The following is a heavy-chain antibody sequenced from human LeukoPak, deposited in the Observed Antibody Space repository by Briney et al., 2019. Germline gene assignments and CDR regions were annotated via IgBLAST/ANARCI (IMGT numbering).Heavy chain of an antibody. CDR3: ARPVDTAMVTADY. J-gene: IGHJ4*02. CDR2: ISYDGSDK. V-gene: IGHV3-30-3*01. D-gene: IGHD5-18*01. Sequence: GRSLRLSCAASGFTFRNYALHWVRQAPGKGLEWVAVISYDGSDKYYADSVKGRFTISRDNSKNTLYLQMNSLRAEDTAVYYCARPVDTAMVTADYWGQGTLVTVSS. CDR1: GFTFRNYA.